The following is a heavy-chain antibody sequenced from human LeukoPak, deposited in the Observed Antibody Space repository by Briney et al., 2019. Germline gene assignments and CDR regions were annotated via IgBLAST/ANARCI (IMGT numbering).Heavy chain of an antibody. CDR2: IRYDGSNK. D-gene: IGHD2-21*02. CDR1: GFTFSSYG. V-gene: IGHV3-30*02. Sequence: GGSLRLSCAASGFTFSSYGMHWVRQAPGKGLEWVAFIRYDGSNKYYADSVKGRFTISRDSSKNTLYLQMNSLRAEDTAVYYCARGRRVVTAARNDAFDIWGQGTMVTVSS. J-gene: IGHJ3*02. CDR3: ARGRRVVTAARNDAFDI.